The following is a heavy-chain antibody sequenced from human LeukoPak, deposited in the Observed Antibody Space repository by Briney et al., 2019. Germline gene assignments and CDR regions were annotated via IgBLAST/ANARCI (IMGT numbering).Heavy chain of an antibody. V-gene: IGHV3-30-3*01. CDR2: ISYDGSNK. J-gene: IGHJ4*02. CDR1: GFTFSSYA. Sequence: GGSLRLSCAASGFTFSSYAMRWVRQAPGKGLEWVAVISYDGSNKYYADSVKGRFTISRDNSKNTLYLRMNSLRAEDTAVYYCARDTTVTNDYFDYRGQGTLVTVSS. CDR3: ARDTTVTNDYFDY. D-gene: IGHD4-17*01.